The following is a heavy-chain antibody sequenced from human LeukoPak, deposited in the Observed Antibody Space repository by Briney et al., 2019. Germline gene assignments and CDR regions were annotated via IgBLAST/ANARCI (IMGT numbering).Heavy chain of an antibody. CDR3: VSRQYGSGVLGY. D-gene: IGHD3-10*01. V-gene: IGHV3-33*01. CDR1: GFTFSSYG. Sequence: GGSLRLSCAASGFTFSSYGMHWVRQAPGKGLEWVAVIWYDGSNKYYADSVKGRFTISRDNSKNTLYPQMNSLRAEDTAVYYCVSRQYGSGVLGYWGQGTLVTVSS. J-gene: IGHJ4*02. CDR2: IWYDGSNK.